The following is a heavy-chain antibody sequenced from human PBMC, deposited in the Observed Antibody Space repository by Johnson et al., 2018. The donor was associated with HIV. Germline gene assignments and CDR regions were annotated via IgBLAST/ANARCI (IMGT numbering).Heavy chain of an antibody. CDR3: AKSGFSGSYQGAYDI. Sequence: VQLVESGGGVVQPGGSLRLSCAASGFTFSSYWMSWVRQAPGKGLEWVANIKQDGSEKYYVDSVKGRITISRDNAKNSLYLQMNSLRAEDTAVYYCAKSGFSGSYQGAYDIWGQGTMVTVSS. V-gene: IGHV3-7*01. CDR2: IKQDGSEK. CDR1: GFTFSSYW. J-gene: IGHJ3*02. D-gene: IGHD1-26*01.